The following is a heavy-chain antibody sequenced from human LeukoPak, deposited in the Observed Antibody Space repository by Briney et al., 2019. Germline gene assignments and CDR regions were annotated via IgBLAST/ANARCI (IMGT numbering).Heavy chain of an antibody. D-gene: IGHD3-10*01. CDR3: TRGPPDGSGNYYPGDL. V-gene: IGHV3-74*01. Sequence: GGSLRLSCAASGFTFSSHWMHWVRQAPGKGLVWVSRISSDRTNTNYADSVKGRFTISRDNAKNTLYLQMNSLRVEDTAVYYCTRGPPDGSGNYYPGDLWGQGTLVTVSS. J-gene: IGHJ5*02. CDR1: GFTFSSHW. CDR2: ISSDRTNT.